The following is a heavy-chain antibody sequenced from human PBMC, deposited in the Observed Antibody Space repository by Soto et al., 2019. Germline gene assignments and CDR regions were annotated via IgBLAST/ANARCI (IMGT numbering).Heavy chain of an antibody. V-gene: IGHV3-15*01. CDR1: GFTFSNVW. J-gene: IGHJ4*02. D-gene: IGHD6-6*01. CDR2: IKSRTENETT. CDR3: ARERQLVLDY. Sequence: PGGSLRLSCAASGFTFSNVWLSWVRQGPGKGLEWLGRIKSRTENETTDYAAPARGRFIISRDDSKNTLYLQMNSLRAEDTAVYYCARERQLVLDYWGQGTLVTVSS.